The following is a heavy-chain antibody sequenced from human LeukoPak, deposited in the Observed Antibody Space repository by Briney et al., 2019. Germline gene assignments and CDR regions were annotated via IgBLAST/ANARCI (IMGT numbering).Heavy chain of an antibody. J-gene: IGHJ5*02. CDR1: GYTFTTYG. CDR2: INAYNGNT. CDR3: ARDSLRYFDWLLSGDP. D-gene: IGHD3-9*01. Sequence: ASVKVSCKASGYTFTTYGISWVRQAPGQGLEWMGWINAYNGNTIYAQKLQGRVTMTTDTSTSTAYMELRSLRSDDTAVYYCARDSLRYFDWLLSGDPWGQGTLVTVSS. V-gene: IGHV1-18*01.